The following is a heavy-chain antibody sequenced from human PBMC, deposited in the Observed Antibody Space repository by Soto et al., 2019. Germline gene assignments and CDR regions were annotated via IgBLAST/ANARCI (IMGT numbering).Heavy chain of an antibody. CDR1: GGSISSGGYS. Sequence: PSETLSLTCTVSGGSISSGGYSWSWIRQPPGKGLEWIGYIYHSGSTYYNPSLKSRVTISVDRSKNQFSLKLSSVTAADTAVYYCARAQTYCSGGSCFPYYFDYWGQGTLVTVSS. J-gene: IGHJ4*02. V-gene: IGHV4-30-2*01. CDR3: ARAQTYCSGGSCFPYYFDY. D-gene: IGHD2-15*01. CDR2: IYHSGST.